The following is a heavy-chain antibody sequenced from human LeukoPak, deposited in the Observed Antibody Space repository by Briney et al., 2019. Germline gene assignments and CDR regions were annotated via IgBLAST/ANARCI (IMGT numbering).Heavy chain of an antibody. CDR2: IFGSGAKT. CDR3: VKDWVPDNGWSFDI. CDR1: GFTFSRYS. D-gene: IGHD1-1*01. Sequence: QPGASLRLSCAASGFTFSRYSISWVRQAPGKGPEWVSSIFGSGAKTYYADSVKGRFTISRDNSKNTVYLQMNGLRVDDTARYYCVKDWVPDNGWSFDIWGQGTIITVSA. J-gene: IGHJ3*02. V-gene: IGHV3-23*01.